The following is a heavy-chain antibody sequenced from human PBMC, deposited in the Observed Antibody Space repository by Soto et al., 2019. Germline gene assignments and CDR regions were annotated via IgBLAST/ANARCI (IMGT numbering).Heavy chain of an antibody. CDR1: GFTFSSYS. J-gene: IGHJ4*02. Sequence: GGSLRLSCAASGFTFSSYSMNWVRQAPGKGLEWVSYISSSSSTIYYADSVKGRFTISRDNAKNSLYLQMNSLRDEDTAVYYCAKDTYYHDSTGYYVFDYWGQGTLVTVSS. CDR3: AKDTYYHDSTGYYVFDY. V-gene: IGHV3-48*02. CDR2: ISSSSSTI. D-gene: IGHD3-22*01.